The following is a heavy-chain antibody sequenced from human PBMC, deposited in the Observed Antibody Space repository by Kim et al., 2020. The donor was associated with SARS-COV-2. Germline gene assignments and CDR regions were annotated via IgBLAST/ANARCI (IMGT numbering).Heavy chain of an antibody. CDR2: ISSSSSYT. CDR1: GLTFSDYY. Sequence: GGSLRLSCAASGLTFSDYYMSWIRQAPGKGLEWVSYISSSSSYTNYADSVKGRFTISRDNAKNSLYLQMNSLRAEDTAVYYCARDCSGGSCYGYWGQGTLVTVSS. V-gene: IGHV3-11*06. J-gene: IGHJ4*02. CDR3: ARDCSGGSCYGY. D-gene: IGHD2-15*01.